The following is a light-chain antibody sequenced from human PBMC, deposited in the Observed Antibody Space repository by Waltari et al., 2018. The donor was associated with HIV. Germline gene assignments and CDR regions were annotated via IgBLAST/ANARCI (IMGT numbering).Light chain of an antibody. Sequence: QSALTQPPSASGSRGQSVTIPCTGTSSDVGAYNYASWYQQYPGMAPKLIIYEVNKRPSGVPDRFSGSKSGNTASLTVSGLQAEDEADFYCSSYAGSAVVFGGGTKLTVL. J-gene: IGLJ2*01. CDR1: SSDVGAYNY. CDR3: SSYAGSAVV. V-gene: IGLV2-8*01. CDR2: EVN.